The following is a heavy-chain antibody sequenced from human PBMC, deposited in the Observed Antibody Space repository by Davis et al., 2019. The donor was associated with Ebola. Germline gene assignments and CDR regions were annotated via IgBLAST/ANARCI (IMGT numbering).Heavy chain of an antibody. CDR3: ARALSATYDYYVDV. V-gene: IGHV1-2*04. D-gene: IGHD2-8*01. CDR2: INPKSGGT. Sequence: AASVKVSCKASGYTFSNYGINWVRRAPGRGLEWMGWINPKSGGTKYAQRFQDWVTMTRDTSITTAYVELSGLTSDDTAIYYCARALSATYDYYVDVWGKGTTVTVSS. CDR1: GYTFSNYG. J-gene: IGHJ6*03.